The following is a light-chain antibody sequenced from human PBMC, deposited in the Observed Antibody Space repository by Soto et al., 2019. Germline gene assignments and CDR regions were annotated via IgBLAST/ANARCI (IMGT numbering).Light chain of an antibody. CDR2: GNG. Sequence: QSVLTQPPAVSGAPGQRVTIPCTGGSANIGAGHDVHWYQHLPGTAPKILIYGNGNRPSGVPYRFSGSKSGTSASLAITGLQAEDEADYYCQSYDSSLSGSEVFGTGTKVTVL. CDR3: QSYDSSLSGSEV. CDR1: SANIGAGHD. J-gene: IGLJ1*01. V-gene: IGLV1-40*01.